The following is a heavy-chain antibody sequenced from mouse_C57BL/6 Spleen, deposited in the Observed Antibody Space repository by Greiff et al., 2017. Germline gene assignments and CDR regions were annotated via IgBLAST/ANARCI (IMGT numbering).Heavy chain of an antibody. Sequence: LQQSGAELVRPGASVTLSCKASGYTFTDYEMHWVKQTPVHGLEWIGAIDPETGGNAYNQKFKGKAILTADKSSSTSYMELRSLTSEDSAVYDCTRYSNYPYAMDYWGQGTSVTVSS. CDR3: TRYSNYPYAMDY. CDR2: IDPETGGN. CDR1: GYTFTDYE. J-gene: IGHJ4*01. V-gene: IGHV1-15*01. D-gene: IGHD2-5*01.